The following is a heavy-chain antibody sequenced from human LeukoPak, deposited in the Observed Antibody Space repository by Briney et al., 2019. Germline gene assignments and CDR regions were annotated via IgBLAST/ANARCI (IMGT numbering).Heavy chain of an antibody. Sequence: ASVKVSCKASGYTLVDYYMHWVRQAPGQGLEWMGWINPNGGATDYAQNFRGRVTLTRDTSISTAYMELSSLRSDDTAVYFCARSGYNSGWAFDYWGQGTLVTVSS. V-gene: IGHV1-2*02. J-gene: IGHJ4*02. CDR3: ARSGYNSGWAFDY. CDR1: GYTLVDYY. CDR2: INPNGGAT. D-gene: IGHD6-19*01.